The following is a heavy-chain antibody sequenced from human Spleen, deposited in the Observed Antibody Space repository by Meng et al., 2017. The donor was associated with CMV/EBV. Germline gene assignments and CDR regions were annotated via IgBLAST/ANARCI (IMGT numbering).Heavy chain of an antibody. CDR3: ARGIWFGELSGDY. Sequence: CAASGFTFSSYWMSWVRQAPGKGLEWVANIKQDGSEKYYVDSVKGRFTISRDNVKNSLYLQMNSLRAEDTAVYYCARGIWFGELSGDYWGQGALVTVSS. V-gene: IGHV3-7*01. D-gene: IGHD3-10*01. J-gene: IGHJ4*02. CDR1: GFTFSSYW. CDR2: IKQDGSEK.